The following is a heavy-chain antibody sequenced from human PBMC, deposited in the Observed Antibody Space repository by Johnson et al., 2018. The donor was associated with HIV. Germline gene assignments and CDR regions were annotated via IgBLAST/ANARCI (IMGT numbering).Heavy chain of an antibody. D-gene: IGHD5-24*01. Sequence: VQLVESGGGVVRPGGSLRLSCAASGFTFDDYGMSWVRQAPGKGLEWVSVLFSGGSTYYAYSVKGRFTISRDNSKNTPYLQMNSLRAEDTAVYYCARACRDGYTCDAFDIWGQGTMVTVSS. J-gene: IGHJ3*02. CDR2: LFSGGST. V-gene: IGHV3-66*01. CDR3: ARACRDGYTCDAFDI. CDR1: GFTFDDYG.